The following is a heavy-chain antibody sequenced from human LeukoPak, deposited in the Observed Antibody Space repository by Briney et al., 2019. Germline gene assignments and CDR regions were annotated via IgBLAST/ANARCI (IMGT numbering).Heavy chain of an antibody. CDR1: GFTFSNYW. D-gene: IGHD3-16*02. Sequence: GGSLRLSCAGSGFTFSNYWIPWVRQAPGKGLVWVSRLNPDGRTANYADSVKGRFTISRDNAKNTLYLQINSLTVEDTAVYYCARAGSYRFDFWGQGTLVTVSS. J-gene: IGHJ4*02. CDR2: LNPDGRTA. CDR3: ARAGSYRFDF. V-gene: IGHV3-74*01.